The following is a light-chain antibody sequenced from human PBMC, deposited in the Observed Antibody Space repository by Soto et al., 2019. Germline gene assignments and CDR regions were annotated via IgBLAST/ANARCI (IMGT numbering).Light chain of an antibody. CDR3: QQRSHWPGT. V-gene: IGKV3-11*01. CDR2: DTS. Sequence: EIVLTQSPATLSLSPGERATLSCRASQSVSSSLTWYQQKPGQAPSLLIYDTSNRATGIPARFSGSGSGTDFTLTISSLEPEDFAVYYCQQRSHWPGTFGQGTK. J-gene: IGKJ1*01. CDR1: QSVSSS.